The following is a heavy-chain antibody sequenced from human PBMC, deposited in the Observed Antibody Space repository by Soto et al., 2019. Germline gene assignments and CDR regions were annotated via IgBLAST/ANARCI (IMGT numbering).Heavy chain of an antibody. CDR2: ISYSGST. V-gene: IGHV4-59*01. D-gene: IGHD6-13*01. J-gene: IGHJ4*02. Sequence: SETLSLTCTVSSDSISSYYWSWIRQPPGKRLEWIGYISYSGSTDCNPSLTSRVTISGDTSKNQFSLKVSSVTAADTAVYYCARGTSWQLPFDYWGQGTLVTV. CDR1: SDSISSYY. CDR3: ARGTSWQLPFDY.